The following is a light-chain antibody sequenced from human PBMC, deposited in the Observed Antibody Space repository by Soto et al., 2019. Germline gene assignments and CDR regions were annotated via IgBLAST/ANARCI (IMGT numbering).Light chain of an antibody. CDR2: AAS. V-gene: IGKV1-9*01. Sequence: IQLTQSPSSLSASVGDRVTITCRASQGITTYLAWYQQKPGRAPQLLIYAASTLQSGVPSRFSGSGSGTDFTLTISCLQSEDFATYYCQQYYSYPRTFGQGTKVDIK. J-gene: IGKJ1*01. CDR1: QGITTY. CDR3: QQYYSYPRT.